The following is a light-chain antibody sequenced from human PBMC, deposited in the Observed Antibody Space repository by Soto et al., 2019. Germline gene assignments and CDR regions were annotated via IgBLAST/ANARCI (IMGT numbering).Light chain of an antibody. Sequence: DIQMTQSPSTLSASVGDRVAITCRASQSISTWLAWYQQKPGEAPKLLVYRASNLESGVPSRFSGSGSGTEFTLTISSLQPDDFATYYCQQYNSSPWTFGQGTKLEIK. J-gene: IGKJ1*01. V-gene: IGKV1-5*03. CDR2: RAS. CDR3: QQYNSSPWT. CDR1: QSISTW.